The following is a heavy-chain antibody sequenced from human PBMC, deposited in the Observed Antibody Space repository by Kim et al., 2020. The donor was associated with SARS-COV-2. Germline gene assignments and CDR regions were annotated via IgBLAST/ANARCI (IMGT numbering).Heavy chain of an antibody. Sequence: ASVKVSCKASGYTFTSYGISWVRQAPGQGLEWMGWISAYNGNTNYAQKLQGRVTMTTDTSTSTAHMELRSLRSDDTAVYYCARAADYYDSSGYYRLLYYFDYWGQGTLVTVSS. J-gene: IGHJ4*02. CDR3: ARAADYYDSSGYYRLLYYFDY. CDR1: GYTFTSYG. D-gene: IGHD3-22*01. CDR2: ISAYNGNT. V-gene: IGHV1-18*01.